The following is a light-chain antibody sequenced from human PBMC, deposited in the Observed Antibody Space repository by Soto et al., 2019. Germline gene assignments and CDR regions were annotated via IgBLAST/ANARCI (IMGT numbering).Light chain of an antibody. CDR3: SSYSNINTRACV. CDR2: EVT. CDR1: SCDIGSYNR. J-gene: IGLJ1*01. Sequence: QSALTQPASVSGSPGQSSTISCTGTSCDIGSYNRVSWYQQHPGKAPKLIIYEVTDRPSGVSNRFSGYKSGNTASLTISGLQAEYEAEYYCSSYSNINTRACVFGTGTKLPVL. V-gene: IGLV2-14*01.